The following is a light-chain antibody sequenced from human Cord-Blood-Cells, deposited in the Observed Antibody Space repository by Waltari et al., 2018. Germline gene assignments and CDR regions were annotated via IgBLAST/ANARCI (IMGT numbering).Light chain of an antibody. CDR1: SSDVGGYQS. Sequence: QSALTQPASVPGSPGQSITISCTGTSSDVGGYQSVSWYQQHPGKAPKLMIYDVSNRPSGVSNRFSGSKSGNTASLTISGLQAEDEADYYCSSYTSSSTYVFGTGTKVTVL. V-gene: IGLV2-14*03. CDR2: DVS. J-gene: IGLJ1*01. CDR3: SSYTSSSTYV.